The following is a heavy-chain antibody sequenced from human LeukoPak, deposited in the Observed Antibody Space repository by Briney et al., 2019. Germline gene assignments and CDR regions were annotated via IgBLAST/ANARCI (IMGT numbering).Heavy chain of an antibody. D-gene: IGHD3-3*01. Sequence: ASVKVSCKASGYTLTSYGISCVRQAPGQGLEWMGWISAYNGNTNYAQKLQGRVTMTTDTSTSTAYMELRSLRSDDTAVYYCARRGYDFWSGYYALDYWGQGTLVTVSS. V-gene: IGHV1-18*01. CDR3: ARRGYDFWSGYYALDY. J-gene: IGHJ4*02. CDR1: GYTLTSYG. CDR2: ISAYNGNT.